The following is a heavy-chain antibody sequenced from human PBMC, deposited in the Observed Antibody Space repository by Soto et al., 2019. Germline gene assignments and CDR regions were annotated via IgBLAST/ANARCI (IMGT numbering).Heavy chain of an antibody. J-gene: IGHJ4*02. Sequence: PGESLKISCKGSGYSFANYCIAWVRQMPGKGLEWMGIFYSGDSDTRYSPSFQGQVVISGDKSINTAYLQWTSLKASDTAMYYCERGSSGFYDYWGQGTLVTVSS. CDR2: FYSGDSDT. V-gene: IGHV5-51*01. CDR1: GYSFANYC. CDR3: ERGSSGFYDY. D-gene: IGHD6-19*01.